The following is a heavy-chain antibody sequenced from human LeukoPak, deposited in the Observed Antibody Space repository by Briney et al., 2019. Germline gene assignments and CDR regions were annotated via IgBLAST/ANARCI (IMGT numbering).Heavy chain of an antibody. Sequence: GGSLRLSCAASGFTFSSYWMTWVRQAPGKGLEWVSAISGSGGSTYYADSVKGRFTISRDNSKNTLYLQMNSLRAEDTAVYYCARSSIILAARGAFDIWGQGTMVTVSS. CDR1: GFTFSSYW. J-gene: IGHJ3*02. CDR2: ISGSGGST. CDR3: ARSSIILAARGAFDI. V-gene: IGHV3-23*01. D-gene: IGHD6-6*01.